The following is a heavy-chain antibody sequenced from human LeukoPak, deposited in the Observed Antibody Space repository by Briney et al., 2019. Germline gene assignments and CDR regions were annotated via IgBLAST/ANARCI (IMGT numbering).Heavy chain of an antibody. D-gene: IGHD3-10*01. V-gene: IGHV3-33*01. CDR3: ARARLRNVLLGGY. J-gene: IGHJ4*02. CDR1: GCTFSSYG. CDR2: IWYDGSNK. Sequence: GRSLRLSCAASGCTFSSYGMHWVRQAPGKGLEWVAVIWYDGSNKYYADSVKGRFTISRDNSKNTLYLQMNSLRAEDTAVYYCARARLRNVLLGGYWGQGTLVTVSS.